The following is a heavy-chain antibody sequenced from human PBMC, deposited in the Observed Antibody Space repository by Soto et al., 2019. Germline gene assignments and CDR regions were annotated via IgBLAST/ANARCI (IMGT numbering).Heavy chain of an antibody. CDR3: AKEGTMIVVVIGLYAAFDI. CDR1: GFTFSSYA. J-gene: IGHJ3*02. Sequence: EVQLLESGGGLVQPGGSLRLSCAASGFTFSSYAMSWVRQAPGKGLEWVSAISGSGGSTYYADSVKGRFTISRDNSKNTLYLQMNSLRAEDTAVYYCAKEGTMIVVVIGLYAAFDIWGQGTMVTVSS. V-gene: IGHV3-23*01. D-gene: IGHD3-22*01. CDR2: ISGSGGST.